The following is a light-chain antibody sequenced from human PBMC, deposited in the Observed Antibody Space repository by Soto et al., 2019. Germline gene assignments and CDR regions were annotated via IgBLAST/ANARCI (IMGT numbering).Light chain of an antibody. CDR2: YDD. V-gene: IGLV1-36*01. J-gene: IGLJ2*01. CDR3: AAWDDTLNGPV. Sequence: QSVLTQPPSVSEAPRQSVTISCSGSSSNIGNNAVNWYQQLPGQAPKLLIYYDDLLASGVSDRCSGSKSGTSASLAISGRQSEDEADYDSAAWDDTLNGPVFGGGTKVTVL. CDR1: SSNIGNNA.